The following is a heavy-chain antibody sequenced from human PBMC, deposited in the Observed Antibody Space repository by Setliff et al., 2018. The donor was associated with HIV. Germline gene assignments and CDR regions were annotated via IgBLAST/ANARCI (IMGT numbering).Heavy chain of an antibody. CDR3: AGHPAGTPARIDY. CDR2: INHSGST. V-gene: IGHV4-34*03. D-gene: IGHD2-2*01. J-gene: IGHJ4*02. CDR1: GGSFSGYY. Sequence: SETLSLTCAVYGGSFSGYYWSWIRQPPGKGLEWIGEINHSGSTNYNPSLKSRVTISVDTSKTQFSLKLSSMTATDTATYYWAGHPAGTPARIDYWGRGTLVTVSS.